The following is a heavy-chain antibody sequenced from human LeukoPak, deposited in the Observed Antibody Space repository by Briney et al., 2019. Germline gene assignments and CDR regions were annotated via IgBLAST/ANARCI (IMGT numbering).Heavy chain of an antibody. CDR3: ARDRGVSRGHYYFDS. Sequence: ASVKVSCKASGYTFTDYYMHWVRQAPGQGLEWMGWINPKSGDPNYAQKFQGRVTMTRDTSISTAYMELSRLRSDDTAVYYCARDRGVSRGHYYFDSWGQGTLVTVSS. J-gene: IGHJ4*02. CDR2: INPKSGDP. D-gene: IGHD3-10*01. CDR1: GYTFTDYY. V-gene: IGHV1-2*02.